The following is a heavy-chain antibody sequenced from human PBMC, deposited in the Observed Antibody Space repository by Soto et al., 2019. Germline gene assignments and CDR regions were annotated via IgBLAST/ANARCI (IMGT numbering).Heavy chain of an antibody. CDR1: GFTFSSYG. CDR2: ISYDGSNK. J-gene: IGHJ4*02. V-gene: IGHV3-30*18. CDR3: AKTISYDSSGYDY. D-gene: IGHD3-22*01. Sequence: GGSLRLSCAASGFTFSSYGMHWVRQAPGKGLEWVAAISYDGSNKYYADSVKGRFTISRDNSKNTLYLQMNSLRAEDTAVYYCAKTISYDSSGYDYWGQGTLVTVSS.